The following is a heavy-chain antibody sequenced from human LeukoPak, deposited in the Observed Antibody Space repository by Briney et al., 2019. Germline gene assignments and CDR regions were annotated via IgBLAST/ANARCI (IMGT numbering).Heavy chain of an antibody. J-gene: IGHJ4*02. CDR3: ARARVAGLMEDYFDY. CDR1: GYTFTGYY. CDR2: INPNSGGT. Sequence: ASVKVSCKASGYTFTGYYMHWVRQAPGQGLEWMGWINPNSGGTNYAQKFQGRVTMTRDTSISTAYMELSRLRSDDTAAYYCARARVAGLMEDYFDYWGQGTLVTVSS. V-gene: IGHV1-2*02. D-gene: IGHD6-19*01.